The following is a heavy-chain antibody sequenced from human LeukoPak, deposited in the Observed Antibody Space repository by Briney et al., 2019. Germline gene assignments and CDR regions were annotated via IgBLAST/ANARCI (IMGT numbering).Heavy chain of an antibody. CDR2: ISYDGSNK. Sequence: PGGSLRLSCAASGFTFSSYGMHWVRQAPGKGLEWVAVISYDGSNKYYADSVKGRFTISRDNSKNTLYLQMNSLRAEDTAVYYCARDRLRYAFDIWGQGTMVTVSS. D-gene: IGHD4-17*01. V-gene: IGHV3-30*03. CDR3: ARDRLRYAFDI. J-gene: IGHJ3*02. CDR1: GFTFSSYG.